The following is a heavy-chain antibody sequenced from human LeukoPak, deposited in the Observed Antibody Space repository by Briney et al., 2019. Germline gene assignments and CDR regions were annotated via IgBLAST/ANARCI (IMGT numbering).Heavy chain of an antibody. D-gene: IGHD6-13*01. Sequence: ASVKVSCKASGYTFTSYGISWVRQAPGQGLEWMGWISAYNGNTNYAQKLQGRVTVTTDTSTSTAYMELRSLRSDDTAVYYCARGSRRWYSSSWYYYGMDVWGQGTTVTVSS. J-gene: IGHJ6*02. CDR3: ARGSRRWYSSSWYYYGMDV. CDR2: ISAYNGNT. CDR1: GYTFTSYG. V-gene: IGHV1-18*01.